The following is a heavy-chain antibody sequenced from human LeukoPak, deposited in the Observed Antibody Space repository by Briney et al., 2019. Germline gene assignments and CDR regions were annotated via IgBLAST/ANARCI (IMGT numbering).Heavy chain of an antibody. CDR1: GGSISRYY. Sequence: SETLSLTCTVSGGSISRYYWRWIRQPAGEGREWIGRIYTSGSTNYNPSLKSRVTMSVDTSKHQFSLKLSSVTAADTAVYYCARDLARGYSYGYFDYWGQGTLVTVSS. CDR3: ARDLARGYSYGYFDY. CDR2: IYTSGST. D-gene: IGHD5-18*01. J-gene: IGHJ4*02. V-gene: IGHV4-4*07.